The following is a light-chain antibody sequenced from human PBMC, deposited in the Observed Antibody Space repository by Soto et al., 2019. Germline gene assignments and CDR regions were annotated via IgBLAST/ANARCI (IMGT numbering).Light chain of an antibody. CDR3: SSSAGSTTYV. CDR2: EGS. CDR1: SSDVGSYNL. V-gene: IGLV2-23*01. J-gene: IGLJ1*01. Sequence: QSALTQPASVSGSPGQSITISCTGTSSDVGSYNLVSWYQQHPGKAPKLMIYEGSKRPSGVSNRFSGSKSGNTASLTISGRQGEDEADYYCSSSAGSTTYVFGTGTKVTVL.